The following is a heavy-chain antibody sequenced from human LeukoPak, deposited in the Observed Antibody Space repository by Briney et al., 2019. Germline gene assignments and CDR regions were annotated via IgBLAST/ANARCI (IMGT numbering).Heavy chain of an antibody. D-gene: IGHD3-22*01. Sequence: PSETLSLTCAVYGGSFSDYYWSWIRQPPGKGLEWIGEINHSGSTNYNPSLKSRVTISVDTSKNQFSLKLSSVTAADTAVYYCARGAIGLDSSGYYAYYYYYGMDVWGQGTTVTVSS. CDR2: INHSGST. CDR3: ARGAIGLDSSGYYAYYYYYGMDV. J-gene: IGHJ6*02. V-gene: IGHV4-34*01. CDR1: GGSFSDYY.